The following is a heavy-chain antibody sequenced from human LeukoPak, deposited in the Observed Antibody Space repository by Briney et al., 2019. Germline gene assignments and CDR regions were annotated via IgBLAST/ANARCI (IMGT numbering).Heavy chain of an antibody. J-gene: IGHJ5*02. CDR2: IKQDGSEK. CDR1: GFTFRNYG. V-gene: IGHV3-7*01. D-gene: IGHD6-13*01. CDR3: ARYSSSWTNWFDP. Sequence: GGSLRLSCSASGFTFRNYGMHWVRQAPGKGLEWVANIKQDGSEKYYVDSVKGRFTISRDNAKNSLYLQMNSLRAEDTAVYYCARYSSSWTNWFDPWGQGTLVTVSS.